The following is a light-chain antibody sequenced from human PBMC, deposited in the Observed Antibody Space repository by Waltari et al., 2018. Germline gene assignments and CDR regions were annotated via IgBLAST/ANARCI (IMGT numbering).Light chain of an antibody. CDR2: DAS. CDR3: QKYGTLPAT. J-gene: IGKJ1*01. V-gene: IGKV3-20*01. CDR1: QSVSRT. Sequence: EIVLTQSPGTLSLSPGERATLSCRASQSVSRTLAWYQQKPRQAPRLLIYDASSRATGIPDGFSGSGSGTDFSLTISRLEPEDFAVYYCQKYGTLPATFGQGTKVEIK.